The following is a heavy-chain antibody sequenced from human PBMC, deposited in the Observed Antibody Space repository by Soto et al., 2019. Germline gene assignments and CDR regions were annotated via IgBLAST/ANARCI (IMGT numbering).Heavy chain of an antibody. CDR3: ARQYAYSSGWYYFDY. V-gene: IGHV5-51*01. CDR2: IYPGDSDT. CDR1: GYSFTSYW. D-gene: IGHD6-19*01. J-gene: IGHJ4*02. Sequence: GESLKISCKGSGYSFTSYWIGWVRQMPGKGLEWMGIIYPGDSDTRYSPSFQGQVTISADKSISTAYLQWSSLKASDTAMYYCARQYAYSSGWYYFDYWGQGTLVTVSS.